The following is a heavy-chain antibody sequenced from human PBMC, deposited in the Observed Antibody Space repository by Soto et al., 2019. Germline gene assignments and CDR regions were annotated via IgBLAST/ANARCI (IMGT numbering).Heavy chain of an antibody. Sequence: GGSLRLSCAASGFSFSISPMHWVRQAPGKGPEWVALISYDGTNKFYADSVKGRFTISRDNSKSTLYLQVDSLRPEDAAVYYCARDPKTSGGQHWAFNYFDSWGQGTLVT. D-gene: IGHD7-27*01. CDR2: ISYDGTNK. CDR1: GFSFSISP. CDR3: ARDPKTSGGQHWAFNYFDS. V-gene: IGHV3-30-3*01. J-gene: IGHJ4*02.